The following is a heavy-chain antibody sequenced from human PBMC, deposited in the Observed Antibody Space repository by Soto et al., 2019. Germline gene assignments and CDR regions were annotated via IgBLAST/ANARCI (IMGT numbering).Heavy chain of an antibody. V-gene: IGHV4-59*01. CDR2: IYYSGST. J-gene: IGHJ5*02. D-gene: IGHD1-20*01. Sequence: SETLSLTCTVSGGSISSYYWSWIRQPPGKGLEWIGYIYYSGSTNYNPSLKSRVTISVDTSKNQFSLKLSSVTAADTSVYFFASAQYNWNDGMENWFDPWGQGTLVTVSS. CDR3: ASAQYNWNDGMENWFDP. CDR1: GGSISSYY.